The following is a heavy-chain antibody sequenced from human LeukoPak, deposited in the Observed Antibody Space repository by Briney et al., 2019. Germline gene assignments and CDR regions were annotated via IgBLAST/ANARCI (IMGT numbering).Heavy chain of an antibody. CDR3: ARRHGRFWFDP. CDR2: INAGNGNT. V-gene: IGHV1-3*01. J-gene: IGHJ5*02. Sequence: ASVKVSCKASGYTFSSYAMHWVRQAPGQRLEWMGWINAGNGNTKYSQKFQGRVTITRNTSISTAYMELSSLRSEDTAVYYCARRHGRFWFDPWGQGTLVTVSS. CDR1: GYTFSSYA.